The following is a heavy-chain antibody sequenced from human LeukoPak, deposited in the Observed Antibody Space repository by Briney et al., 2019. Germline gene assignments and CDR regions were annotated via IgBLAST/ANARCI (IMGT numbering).Heavy chain of an antibody. V-gene: IGHV1-46*01. Sequence: GSVNVSCKASGYTFTSDYMHWVRQAPGQGLEWMGIINPSRGSTSYAQKFRGRVTMTRDTSTSTVYMELSSLRSEDTAVYYCARAHRDFYGSGSYSQFWDYWGQGTLVTVSS. CDR1: GYTFTSDY. CDR2: INPSRGST. D-gene: IGHD3-10*01. CDR3: ARAHRDFYGSGSYSQFWDY. J-gene: IGHJ4*02.